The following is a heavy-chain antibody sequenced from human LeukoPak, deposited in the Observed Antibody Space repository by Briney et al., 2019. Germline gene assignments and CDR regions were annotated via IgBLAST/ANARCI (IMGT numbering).Heavy chain of an antibody. D-gene: IGHD3-10*01. Sequence: GGSLRLFCAASGFTFSSYAMHWVHQAPGKGPEWVAVISYDGSNKYYADSVEGRFTISRDSAWNTLYLQMNSLRAEDTAVYYCASGSGVSGTYGSYFQHWGQGTPVNVSP. J-gene: IGHJ1*01. V-gene: IGHV3-30*04. CDR3: ASGSGVSGTYGSYFQH. CDR2: ISYDGSNK. CDR1: GFTFSSYA.